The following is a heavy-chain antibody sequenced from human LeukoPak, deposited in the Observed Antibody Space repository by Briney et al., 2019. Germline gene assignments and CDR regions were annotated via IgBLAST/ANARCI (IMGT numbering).Heavy chain of an antibody. Sequence: ASVKVSCKASGYTFTSYYMHWVRQAPGQGLEWMGIINPSGGSTSHAQKFQGRVTMTRDTSTSTVYMELSSLRSEDTAVYYCARVPHIAAAGDYWGQGTLVTVSS. CDR2: INPSGGST. J-gene: IGHJ4*02. CDR3: ARVPHIAAAGDY. D-gene: IGHD6-13*01. CDR1: GYTFTSYY. V-gene: IGHV1-46*01.